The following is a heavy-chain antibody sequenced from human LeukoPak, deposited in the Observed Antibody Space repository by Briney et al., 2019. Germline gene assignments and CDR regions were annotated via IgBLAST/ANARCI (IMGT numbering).Heavy chain of an antibody. J-gene: IGHJ1*01. CDR3: AGSSGWYVYFQH. CDR2: IYYSGST. D-gene: IGHD6-19*01. CDR1: GGSISSSSYY. V-gene: IGHV4-39*01. Sequence: SEILSLTCTVSGGSISSSSYYWGWIRQPPGKGLEWIGSIYYSGSTYYNPSLKGRVTISVDTSKNQFSLKLSSVTAADTAVYSCAGSSGWYVYFQHWGQGTLVTVSS.